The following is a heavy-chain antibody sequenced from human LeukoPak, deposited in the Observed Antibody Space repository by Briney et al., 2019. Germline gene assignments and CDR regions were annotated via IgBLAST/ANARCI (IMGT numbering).Heavy chain of an antibody. D-gene: IGHD1-26*01. CDR2: IYYSGST. CDR3: ARRPRIVGATWDWFDP. CDR1: GGSISSSNYY. Sequence: SETLSLTCTVSGGSISSSNYYWGWIRQPPGKGLEWIGNIYYSGSTYYNPSLKSRVTISVDTSKNQFSLKLSSVTAADTAVYYCARRPRIVGATWDWFDPWGQGTLVTVSS. J-gene: IGHJ5*02. V-gene: IGHV4-39*07.